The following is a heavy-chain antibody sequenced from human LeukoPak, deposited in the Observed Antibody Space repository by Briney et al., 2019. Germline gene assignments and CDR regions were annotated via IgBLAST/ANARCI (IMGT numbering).Heavy chain of an antibody. CDR2: IYYSGST. J-gene: IGHJ4*02. CDR1: GGSISSYY. Sequence: SETLSLTCTVSGGSISSYYWSWIRQPPGKGLEWIGYIYYSGSTNYNPSLKSRVTISVDTSKNQFSLKLSSVTAADTAVYYCARDNFHCYGSGLLDYWGQGTLVTVSS. CDR3: ARDNFHCYGSGLLDY. D-gene: IGHD3-10*01. V-gene: IGHV4-59*01.